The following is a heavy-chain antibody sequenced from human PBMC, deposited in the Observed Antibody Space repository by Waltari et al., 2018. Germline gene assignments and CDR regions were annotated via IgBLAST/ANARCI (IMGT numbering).Heavy chain of an antibody. CDR3: ARSGEDIVVVVAATQDYYYGMDV. J-gene: IGHJ6*02. CDR1: GYTFTGYY. Sequence: QVQLVQSGAEVKKPGASVKVSCKASGYTFTGYYMHWVRQAPGQGLEWMGWINPNSGGTNYAQKFQGRVTMTRDTSISTAYMELSRLRSDDTAVYYCARSGEDIVVVVAATQDYYYGMDVWGQGTTVTVSS. CDR2: INPNSGGT. V-gene: IGHV1-2*02. D-gene: IGHD2-15*01.